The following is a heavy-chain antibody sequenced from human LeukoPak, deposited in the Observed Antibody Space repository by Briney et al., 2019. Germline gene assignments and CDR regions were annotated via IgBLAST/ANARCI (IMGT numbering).Heavy chain of an antibody. CDR2: IYTSGST. D-gene: IGHD1/OR15-1a*01. CDR1: GGSISSGSYY. CDR3: ARQTRTPDY. Sequence: SETLSLTCTVSGGSISSGSYYWSWIRQPAGKGLEWIGRIYTSGSTNYNPSLKSRVTISVDTSKSQFSLILKSVTSADTAVYYCARQTRTPDYWGQGTLVTVSS. V-gene: IGHV4-61*02. J-gene: IGHJ4*02.